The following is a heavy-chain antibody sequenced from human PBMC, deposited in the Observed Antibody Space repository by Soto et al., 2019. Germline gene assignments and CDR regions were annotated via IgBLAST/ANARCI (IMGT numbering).Heavy chain of an antibody. J-gene: IGHJ4*02. D-gene: IGHD3-16*02. V-gene: IGHV4-30-2*01. Sequence: QLQLQESGSGQVKPSQTLSLTCVVSGGSVTSGGHSWSWIRQPPGKGLEWLGSIYQAKSAYYHTSLRSRVAISVDRSNNPVFLRVTSVTAADTAVYYCARGDTRLGELSHDFWGQGTLVTVSS. CDR1: GGSVTSGGHS. CDR2: IYQAKSA. CDR3: ARGDTRLGELSHDF.